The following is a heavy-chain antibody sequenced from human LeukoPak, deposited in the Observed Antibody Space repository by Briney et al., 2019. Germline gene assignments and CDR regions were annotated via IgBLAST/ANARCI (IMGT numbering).Heavy chain of an antibody. Sequence: TGGSLRLSCAASGFTFSRFWMHWVRQAPGKGLVWVSDINTDGSSTNYADSVKGRFSISRDNAKNTLYLQMNSLRVEDTAVYYCARGRPHGNDYWGQGTLVTVSS. J-gene: IGHJ4*02. CDR2: INTDGSST. CDR3: ARGRPHGNDY. CDR1: GFTFSRFW. V-gene: IGHV3-74*01. D-gene: IGHD4-23*01.